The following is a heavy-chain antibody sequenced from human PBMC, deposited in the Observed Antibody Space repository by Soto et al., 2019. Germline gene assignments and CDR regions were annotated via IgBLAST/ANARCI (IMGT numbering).Heavy chain of an antibody. CDR3: ARAGVESGCWQN. V-gene: IGHV3-7*01. J-gene: IGHJ4*02. Sequence: AXESLLLSCAASGFTFSSFWMSWVRQAPGKGLEWVANIKKDRSEKNYVDSVKGRFTISRDNAKNSLYLQKNSLRAEDTAVYYCARAGVESGCWQNWGQGTLVTVSS. D-gene: IGHD6-19*01. CDR1: GFTFSSFW. CDR2: IKKDRSEK.